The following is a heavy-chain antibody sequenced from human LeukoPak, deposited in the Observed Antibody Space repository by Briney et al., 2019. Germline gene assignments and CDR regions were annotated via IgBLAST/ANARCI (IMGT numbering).Heavy chain of an antibody. Sequence: PGGSLRLSCAASGFTFSSYGMHWVRQAPGKGLEWAAVISYDGSNKYYADSVKGRFTISRDNSKNTLYLQMNSLRAEDTAVYYCAKDSVRGYSYGYFDHWGQGTLVTVSS. CDR3: AKDSVRGYSYGYFDH. CDR1: GFTFSSYG. CDR2: ISYDGSNK. V-gene: IGHV3-30*18. J-gene: IGHJ4*02. D-gene: IGHD5-18*01.